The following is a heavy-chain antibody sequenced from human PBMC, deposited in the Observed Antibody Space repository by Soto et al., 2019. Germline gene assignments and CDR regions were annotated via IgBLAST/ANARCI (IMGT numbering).Heavy chain of an antibody. CDR1: GFTFSSYG. D-gene: IGHD3-3*01. CDR2: ISYDGSNK. Sequence: ESGGGVVQPGRSLRLSCAASGFTFSSYGMHWVRQAPGKGLEWVAVISYDGSNKYYADSVKGRFTISRGNSKNTLYLQMNSLRAEDTAVYYCAKEDFWSGYGMDVWGQGTTVTVSS. J-gene: IGHJ6*02. V-gene: IGHV3-30*18. CDR3: AKEDFWSGYGMDV.